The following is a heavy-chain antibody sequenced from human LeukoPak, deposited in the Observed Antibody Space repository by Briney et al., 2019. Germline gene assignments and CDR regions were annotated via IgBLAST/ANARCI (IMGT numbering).Heavy chain of an antibody. CDR3: AKDSGGSYYYFDY. CDR2: ISWNSGSI. V-gene: IGHV3-9*03. Sequence: GGSLRLSCAASGFTFDDYAMHWVRQAPGKGLEWVSGISWNSGSIGYADSVKGRFTISRDNAKNSLYLQMNSLRAEDMALYYCAKDSGGSYYYFDYWGQGTLDTVSS. J-gene: IGHJ4*02. D-gene: IGHD1-26*01. CDR1: GFTFDDYA.